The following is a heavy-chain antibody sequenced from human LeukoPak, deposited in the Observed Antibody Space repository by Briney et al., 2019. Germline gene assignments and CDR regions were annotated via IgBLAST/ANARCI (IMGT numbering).Heavy chain of an antibody. V-gene: IGHV3-7*01. CDR1: GFTFSIYW. CDR2: IKEDGSEK. Sequence: GGSLRLSCAASGFTFSIYWMTWVRQAPGKGLEWVANIKEDGSEKYYVDSVKGRFTISRDNAKNSLYLQMNSLRAEDTAVYYCAELGITMIGGVWGKGTTVTISS. CDR3: AELGITMIGGV. D-gene: IGHD3-10*02. J-gene: IGHJ6*04.